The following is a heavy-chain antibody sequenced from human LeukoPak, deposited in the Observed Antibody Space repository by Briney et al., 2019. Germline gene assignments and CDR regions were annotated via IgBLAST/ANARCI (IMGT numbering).Heavy chain of an antibody. V-gene: IGHV1-69*04. CDR3: ARLLDIRDWFDP. Sequence: GASVKVSCKASGGTFSSYATSWVRQAPGQGLEWMGRIIPILGIANYAQKFQGRVTITADKSTSTAYMELSSLRSEDTAVYYCARLLDIRDWFDPWGQGTLVTVSS. CDR2: IIPILGIA. CDR1: GGTFSSYA. J-gene: IGHJ5*02. D-gene: IGHD3-9*01.